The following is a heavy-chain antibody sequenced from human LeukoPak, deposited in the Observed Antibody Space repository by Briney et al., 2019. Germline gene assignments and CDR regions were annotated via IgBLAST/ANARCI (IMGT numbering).Heavy chain of an antibody. CDR2: ISSNSNTL. CDR1: GFSFSSYA. V-gene: IGHV3-48*01. CDR3: ARRYDDNNWYMDV. Sequence: PGGSLRLSCAASGFSFSSYAMNWVRQAPGKGLEWISYISSNSNTLHYTDSMKGRFTISRDNARQSLYLQMNSLRAEDTAVYYCARRYDDNNWYMDVSGKGTT. D-gene: IGHD1-1*01. J-gene: IGHJ6*03.